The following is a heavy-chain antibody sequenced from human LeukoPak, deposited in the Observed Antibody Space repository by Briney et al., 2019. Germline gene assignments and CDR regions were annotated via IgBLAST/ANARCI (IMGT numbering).Heavy chain of an antibody. Sequence: GGSLRPSCAASGFTFSNYWMSWVRQTPGKGLEWVANINQDGTEQYYVDSMRGQFTISRDNAKNSLYLQLKNLRTEDTALYYCARDQGLSREAYLDYWGQGTLVTVSS. J-gene: IGHJ4*02. V-gene: IGHV3-7*01. CDR2: INQDGTEQ. CDR1: GFTFSNYW. D-gene: IGHD1-26*01. CDR3: ARDQGLSREAYLDY.